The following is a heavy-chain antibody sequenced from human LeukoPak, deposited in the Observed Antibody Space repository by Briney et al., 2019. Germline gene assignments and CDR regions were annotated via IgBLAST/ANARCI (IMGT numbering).Heavy chain of an antibody. J-gene: IGHJ4*02. CDR3: ARVSWELRVRYFDY. CDR1: GGSFSGYY. Sequence: SETLSLTCAVYGGSFSGYYWSWIRQPPGKGLEWIGEINHSGSTNYNPSLKSRVTISVDTSKNQFSLKLSSVTAADTAVYYCARVSWELRVRYFDYWGQGTLVTVSS. D-gene: IGHD1-26*01. V-gene: IGHV4-34*01. CDR2: INHSGST.